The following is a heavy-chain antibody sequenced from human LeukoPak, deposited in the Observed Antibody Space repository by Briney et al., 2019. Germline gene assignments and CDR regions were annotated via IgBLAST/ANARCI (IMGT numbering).Heavy chain of an antibody. V-gene: IGHV1-18*01. D-gene: IGHD2-15*01. Sequence: ASVKVSCKASGYTFTSYGISWVRQAPGQGLEWMGWISAYNGNTNYAQKLQGRVTMTTDTSTSTAYMELSSLRSEDTAVYYCASTPPRYCSGGSCYSDAFDIWGQGTMVTVSS. CDR3: ASTPPRYCSGGSCYSDAFDI. CDR2: ISAYNGNT. CDR1: GYTFTSYG. J-gene: IGHJ3*02.